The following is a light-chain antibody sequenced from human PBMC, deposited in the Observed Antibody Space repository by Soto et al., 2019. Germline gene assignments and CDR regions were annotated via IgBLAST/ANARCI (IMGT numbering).Light chain of an antibody. CDR1: QGISNY. Sequence: DIQMTQSPSSLSAYSGERVTITCRASQGISNYLAWYQQKPGRLPKLLLFGASTLPSGVPARFSGSGSGTLITLTSSRLLPEDVATYCRQKYDRAPFTFGPGTKVDFK. V-gene: IGKV1-27*01. CDR3: QKYDRAPFT. CDR2: GAS. J-gene: IGKJ3*01.